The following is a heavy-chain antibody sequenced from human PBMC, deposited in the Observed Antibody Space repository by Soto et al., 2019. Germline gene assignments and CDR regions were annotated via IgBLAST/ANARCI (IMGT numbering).Heavy chain of an antibody. J-gene: IGHJ5*02. CDR2: IYHSGST. CDR3: AGFVSPFTASSPTA. D-gene: IGHD6-6*01. CDR1: GGSISSSSYY. V-gene: IGHV4-39*01. Sequence: QVELHESGPGLVKAPETLSLTCTVSGGSISSSSYYWGWIRQPPGKGLEWIGSIYHSGSTYYSPSLSSRVNISIDTSRNQCSLRLASVTAADTAIYSCAGFVSPFTASSPTAWGQGTQVTVSS.